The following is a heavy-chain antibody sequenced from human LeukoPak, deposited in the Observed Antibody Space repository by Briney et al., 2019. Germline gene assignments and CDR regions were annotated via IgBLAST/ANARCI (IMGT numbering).Heavy chain of an antibody. CDR1: GFTFSSYG. CDR2: ISGSGGST. D-gene: IGHD2-2*01. V-gene: IGHV3-23*01. Sequence: GGSLRLSCAASGFTFSSYGMSWVRQAPGKGLEWVSAISGSGGSTYYADSVKGRFTISRDNSKNTLYLQMNSLKTEDPAVYYCTTYCSSTSCLDYWGQGTLVTVSS. CDR3: TTYCSSTSCLDY. J-gene: IGHJ4*02.